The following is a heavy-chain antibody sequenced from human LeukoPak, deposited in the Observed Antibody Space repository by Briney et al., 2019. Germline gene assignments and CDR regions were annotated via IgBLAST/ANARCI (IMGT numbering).Heavy chain of an antibody. CDR3: ARTSLLSGYCSSTSCYKKGFDY. CDR2: IYYSGST. CDR1: GGSISSSNYY. D-gene: IGHD2-2*02. Sequence: PSETLSLTCTVSGGSISSSNYYWGWLRQPPGKGLKWIGSIYYSGSTYYNPSLKSRVTISVDTSKNQFSLKLSSVTAADTAVYYCARTSLLSGYCSSTSCYKKGFDYWGQGTLVTVSS. V-gene: IGHV4-39*01. J-gene: IGHJ4*02.